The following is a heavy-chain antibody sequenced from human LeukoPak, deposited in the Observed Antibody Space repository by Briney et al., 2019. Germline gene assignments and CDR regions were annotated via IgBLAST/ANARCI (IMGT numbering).Heavy chain of an antibody. CDR3: ARDLEIGSSSYYFDY. CDR1: GLTFSTFG. D-gene: IGHD3-3*01. CDR2: MWYDGSNK. V-gene: IGHV3-33*01. Sequence: PGGSLRLSCAASGLTFSTFGMQWVRQAPGKGLEWVAVMWYDGSNKYYADSVRGRFTISRDNFKNTLYLQMNSLRAEDTAVYYCARDLEIGSSSYYFDYWGQGTLVTVSS. J-gene: IGHJ4*02.